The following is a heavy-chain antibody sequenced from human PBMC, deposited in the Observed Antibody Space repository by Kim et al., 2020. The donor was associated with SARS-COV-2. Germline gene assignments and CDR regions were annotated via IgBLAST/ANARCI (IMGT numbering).Heavy chain of an antibody. CDR2: VTYSGTT. CDR1: GASIRATTHY. Sequence: SETLSLTCTVSGASIRATTHYWGWIRQPPGKGLEWIGSVTYSGTTYYNPSLESRVTISVDTSKNQFSIKVNSVTAPDTAMYYCARHEDLDYYGVDVWGQGTRVTVSS. J-gene: IGHJ6*01. D-gene: IGHD2-15*01. CDR3: ARHEDLDYYGVDV. V-gene: IGHV4-39*01.